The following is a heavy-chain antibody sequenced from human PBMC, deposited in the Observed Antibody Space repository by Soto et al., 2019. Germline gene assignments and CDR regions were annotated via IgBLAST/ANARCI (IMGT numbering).Heavy chain of an antibody. J-gene: IGHJ5*02. V-gene: IGHV4-34*01. CDR2: INHSGST. CDR3: ARGRHGYSSGKRFDP. Sequence: SETLSLTCAVYGGSFSGYYWSWIRQPPGKGLEWIGEINHSGSTNYNPSLKSRVTISVDTSKNQFSLKLSSVTAADTAVYYCARGRHGYSSGKRFDPWGQGTLVTVSS. D-gene: IGHD6-19*01. CDR1: GGSFSGYY.